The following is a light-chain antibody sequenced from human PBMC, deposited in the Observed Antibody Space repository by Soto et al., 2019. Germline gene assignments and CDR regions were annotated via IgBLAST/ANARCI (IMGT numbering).Light chain of an antibody. CDR2: GAS. CDR3: QQYASSPGT. Sequence: EIMLTQSPGTLSLSPGEGATLSCRASQSVIRSYLAWYQQKPGQAPRLLIYGASSRATGIPDRFSGSGSGTDFSLTISRLEPEDFAVYYCQQYASSPGTFGQGTKVEIK. V-gene: IGKV3-20*01. CDR1: QSVIRSY. J-gene: IGKJ1*01.